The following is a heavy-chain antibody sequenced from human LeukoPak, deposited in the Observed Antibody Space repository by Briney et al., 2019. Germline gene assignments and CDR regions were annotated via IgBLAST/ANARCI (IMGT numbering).Heavy chain of an antibody. J-gene: IGHJ4*02. V-gene: IGHV3-33*01. CDR2: IWYDGSNK. CDR3: ARDPTAAYYDFWSGYYFDY. Sequence: GGSLRLSCAASGFTFSSYGMHWVRQAPGKGLEWVAVIWYDGSNKYYADSVKGRFTISRDNSKNTLYLQMNSLRAEDTAVYYCARDPTAAYYDFWSGYYFDYWGQGTPVTVSS. D-gene: IGHD3-3*01. CDR1: GFTFSSYG.